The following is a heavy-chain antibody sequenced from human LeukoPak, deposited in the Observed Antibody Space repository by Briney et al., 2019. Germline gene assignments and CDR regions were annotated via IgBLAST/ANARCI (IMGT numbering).Heavy chain of an antibody. CDR3: ARAPSASVRGQNFDY. D-gene: IGHD3-10*01. CDR1: GYSISSGYY. Sequence: SETLSLTCTVSGYSISSGYYWGWIRPPPGKGLEWIGSIYHSGSTYYNPSLKSRVTISVDTSKNQFSLKLSSVTAADTAVYYCARAPSASVRGQNFDYWGQGTLVTVSS. CDR2: IYHSGST. J-gene: IGHJ4*02. V-gene: IGHV4-38-2*02.